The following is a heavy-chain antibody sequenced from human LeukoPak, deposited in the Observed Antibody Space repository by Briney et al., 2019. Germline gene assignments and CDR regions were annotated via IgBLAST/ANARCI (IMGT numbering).Heavy chain of an antibody. CDR1: GGSFSGYY. J-gene: IGHJ4*02. CDR2: INHSGST. Sequence: SETLSLTCAVYGGSFSGYYWSWIRQPPGKGLEWIGEINHSGSTNYNPSLKSRVTISVDTSKNQFSLKLSSVTAADTAVYYCARVAATMGLDYWGQGTLVTVSS. CDR3: ARVAATMGLDY. D-gene: IGHD5-24*01. V-gene: IGHV4-34*01.